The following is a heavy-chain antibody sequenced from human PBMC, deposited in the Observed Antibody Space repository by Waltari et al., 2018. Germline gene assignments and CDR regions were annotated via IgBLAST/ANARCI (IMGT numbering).Heavy chain of an antibody. CDR1: GGSISSHY. D-gene: IGHD4-17*01. Sequence: QVQLQESGPGLVKPSETLSLTCTVSGGSISSHYWSWIRQPPGKGLEWIGYIYYSGSTNYTPSLKSRVTISVDTSKNQFSLKLSSVTAADTAVYYCARDATVTTGNYYYGMDVWGQGTTVTVSS. CDR2: IYYSGST. CDR3: ARDATVTTGNYYYGMDV. V-gene: IGHV4-59*11. J-gene: IGHJ6*02.